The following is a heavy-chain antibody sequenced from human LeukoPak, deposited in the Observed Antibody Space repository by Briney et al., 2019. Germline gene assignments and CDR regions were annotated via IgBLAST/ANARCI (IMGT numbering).Heavy chain of an antibody. CDR3: ARHPHGDGYNSGAFDI. CDR1: GGSFSGYY. Sequence: PSETLSLTCAVYGGSFSGYYWSWIRQPPGKGLEWIGEINHSGSTNYNPSLKSRVTISVDTSKNQFPLKLSSVTAADTAVYYCARHPHGDGYNSGAFDIWGQGTMVTVSS. D-gene: IGHD5-24*01. CDR2: INHSGST. J-gene: IGHJ3*02. V-gene: IGHV4-34*01.